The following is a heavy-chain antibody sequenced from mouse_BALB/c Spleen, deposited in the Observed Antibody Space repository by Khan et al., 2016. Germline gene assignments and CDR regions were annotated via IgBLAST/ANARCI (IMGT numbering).Heavy chain of an antibody. CDR1: GFTFTDYY. CDR3: ARDLEGYDDAMDY. Sequence: EVELVESGGGLVQPGGSLRLSCATSGFTFTDYYMSWVRQPPGKALEWLGFIRNKANGYTTEYSASVKGRFTISRDNSQSILSLQMTTLGSEDSATYYCARDLEGYDDAMDYWGQGTSVTVAS. J-gene: IGHJ4*01. CDR2: IRNKANGYTT. V-gene: IGHV7-3*02. D-gene: IGHD2-2*01.